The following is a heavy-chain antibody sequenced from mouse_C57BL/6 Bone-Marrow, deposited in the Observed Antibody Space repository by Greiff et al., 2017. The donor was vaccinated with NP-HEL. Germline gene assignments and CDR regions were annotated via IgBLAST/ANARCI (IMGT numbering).Heavy chain of an antibody. Sequence: EVQVVESGGGLVQPGESLKLSCDSNEYDFPSHDMSWFRKTPAKRLELVAAINSDGGSTYYPDTMVRRFIISRDNTKKTLYRQRSSLRSEDTALYYGARQLRPRLAYWGQGTLVTVSA. J-gene: IGHJ3*01. D-gene: IGHD3-2*02. CDR3: ARQLRPRLAY. V-gene: IGHV5-2*01. CDR1: EYDFPSHD. CDR2: INSDGGST.